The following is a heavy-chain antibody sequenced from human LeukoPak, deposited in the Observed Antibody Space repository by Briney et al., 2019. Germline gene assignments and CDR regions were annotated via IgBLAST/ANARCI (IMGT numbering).Heavy chain of an antibody. J-gene: IGHJ4*02. D-gene: IGHD3-16*01. V-gene: IGHV1-46*01. CDR2: IDPSGGST. Sequence: ASVKVSCKASGYTFTSYYMHWVRQAPGQGLEWMGIIDPSGGSTSYAQKFQGRVTMTRDTSTSTVYMELSSLRSEDAAVYYCARVLGGVGGTIDYWGQGTLVTVSS. CDR3: ARVLGGVGGTIDY. CDR1: GYTFTSYY.